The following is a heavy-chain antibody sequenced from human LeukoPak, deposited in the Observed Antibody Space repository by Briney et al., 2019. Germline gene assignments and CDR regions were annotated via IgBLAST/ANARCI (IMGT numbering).Heavy chain of an antibody. Sequence: SGGSLRLSCAASGFRFRSFNMNWVRQAPGKGLEWVSFISSSSSYIHYADSVKGRFTISRDDAKNSLYLQMNILRAEDTAVYYCARDVGSWLQFRGLCDYWGQGTLVTVSS. V-gene: IGHV3-21*03. CDR1: GFRFRSFN. J-gene: IGHJ4*02. D-gene: IGHD5-24*01. CDR3: ARDVGSWLQFRGLCDY. CDR2: ISSSSSYI.